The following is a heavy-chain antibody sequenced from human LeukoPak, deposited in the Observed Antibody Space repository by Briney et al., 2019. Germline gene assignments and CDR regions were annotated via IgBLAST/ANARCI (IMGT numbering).Heavy chain of an antibody. CDR3: ARSRGPGDY. Sequence: GGSLRLSCAASGFTLNTYWMSWVRQAPGKGLEWVANIKQDGSEKYYVDSVKGRFTISRDNAKNSLYLQMNSLRAEDTAVYYCARSRGPGDYWGQGTLVTVSS. CDR2: IKQDGSEK. V-gene: IGHV3-7*01. CDR1: GFTLNTYW. J-gene: IGHJ4*02. D-gene: IGHD3-10*01.